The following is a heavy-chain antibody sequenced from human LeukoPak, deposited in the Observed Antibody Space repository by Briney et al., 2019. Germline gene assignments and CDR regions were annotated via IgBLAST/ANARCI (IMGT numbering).Heavy chain of an antibody. Sequence: GGSLRLSCAASGFTFSSYSMNWVRQAPGKGLEWVSSIISSSSYIYYADSVKGRFTISRDNAKNSLYLQMNSLRAEDTAVYYCAREGPYGSYYMDVWGKGTTVTVFS. D-gene: IGHD3-10*01. V-gene: IGHV3-21*01. CDR3: AREGPYGSYYMDV. CDR2: IISSSSYI. J-gene: IGHJ6*03. CDR1: GFTFSSYS.